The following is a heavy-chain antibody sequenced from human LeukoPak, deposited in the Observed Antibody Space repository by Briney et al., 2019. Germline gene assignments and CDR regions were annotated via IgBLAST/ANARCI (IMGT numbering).Heavy chain of an antibody. V-gene: IGHV1-69*04. CDR3: AREWGDEHSSFDY. D-gene: IGHD3-22*01. J-gene: IGHJ4*02. CDR1: GGTFSSYT. Sequence: SVKVSCKASGGTFSSYTISWVRQAPGQGLEWMGRIIPILGIANYAQKFQSRVTITADKSTSTAYMELSSLRSEDTAVYYCAREWGDEHSSFDYWGRGTLVTVSS. CDR2: IIPILGIA.